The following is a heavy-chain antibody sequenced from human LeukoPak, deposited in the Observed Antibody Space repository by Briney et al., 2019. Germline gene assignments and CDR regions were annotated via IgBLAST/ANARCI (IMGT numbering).Heavy chain of an antibody. V-gene: IGHV3-23*01. CDR1: GFTFSSYA. Sequence: GGSLRLSCAASGFTFSSYAMSWVRQAPGKGLEWVSAISGSGGSTYYADSVKGRFTVSRDNSKNTLYLQMNSLRAEDTAVYYCASTRSYGSGTKGAFDIWGQGTMVTVSS. J-gene: IGHJ3*02. CDR3: ASTRSYGSGTKGAFDI. CDR2: ISGSGGST. D-gene: IGHD3-10*01.